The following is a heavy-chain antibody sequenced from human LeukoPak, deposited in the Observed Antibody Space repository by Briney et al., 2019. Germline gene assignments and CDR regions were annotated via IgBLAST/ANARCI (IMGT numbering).Heavy chain of an antibody. CDR3: VRGRGSYGWFDP. J-gene: IGHJ5*02. D-gene: IGHD3-10*01. CDR1: RFIFSGYG. CDR2: ISGDGTAR. V-gene: IGHV3-74*01. Sequence: GGSLRLSCAAPRFIFSGYGMHWVRQVPGKGLVWVSRISGDGTARNYADSVKGRFTISRDDAKNTVDLQMNSLRGEDTAVYYCVRGRGSYGWFDPWGQGTLVTVSS.